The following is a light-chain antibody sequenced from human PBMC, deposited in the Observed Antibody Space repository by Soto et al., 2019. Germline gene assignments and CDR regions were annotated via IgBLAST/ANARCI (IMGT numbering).Light chain of an antibody. CDR2: TVT. CDR1: SSDVGGYNY. Sequence: QSVLTQPRSVSGSPGQSVTISCTGTSSDVGGYNYVSWYQQHPGKAPKLMIYTVTKRPSGVPDRFSGSKSDNTASLTISGLQADDEADYYCCSYADSSSYFFGTGTKVTVL. CDR3: CSYADSSSYF. V-gene: IGLV2-11*01. J-gene: IGLJ1*01.